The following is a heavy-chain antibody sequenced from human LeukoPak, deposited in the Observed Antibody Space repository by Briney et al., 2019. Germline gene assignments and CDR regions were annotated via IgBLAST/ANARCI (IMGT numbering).Heavy chain of an antibody. J-gene: IGHJ4*02. CDR2: IYSGGAT. CDR3: ARLHYDVLTGPFDY. Sequence: PGGSLRLSCAASGITVSTNYMSWVRQAPGKGLEWVSIIYSGGATFYADSVKGRFTISRENSKNMLWLQMNSLRAEDTAVYYCARLHYDVLTGPFDYWGQGTLVTVSS. V-gene: IGHV3-66*04. CDR1: GITVSTNY. D-gene: IGHD3-9*01.